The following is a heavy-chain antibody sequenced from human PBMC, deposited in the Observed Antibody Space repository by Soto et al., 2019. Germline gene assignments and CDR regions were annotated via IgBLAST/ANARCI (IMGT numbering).Heavy chain of an antibody. V-gene: IGHV3-30-3*01. CDR2: ISYDGSNK. D-gene: IGHD1-26*01. J-gene: IGHJ6*02. Sequence: GGSLRLSCAASGFTFSSYAMHWVRQAPGKGLEWVAVISYDGSNKYYADSVKGRFTISRDNSKNTLYLQMNSLRAEDTAVYYCARSGGSYSFYYYGMDVWGQGTTVTVSS. CDR3: ARSGGSYSFYYYGMDV. CDR1: GFTFSSYA.